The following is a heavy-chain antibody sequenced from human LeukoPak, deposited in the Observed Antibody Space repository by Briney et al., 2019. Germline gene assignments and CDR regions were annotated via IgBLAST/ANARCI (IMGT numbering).Heavy chain of an antibody. Sequence: SETLSLTCTVSGGSISSSSYYWGWIRQPPGKGLEWIGSIYYSGSTYYNPSLKSRVTISVDTSKNQFSLKLSSVTAADTAVYYCARHLYARQGRDAFDIWGQGTMVTVSS. V-gene: IGHV4-39*01. CDR3: ARHLYARQGRDAFDI. CDR1: GGSISSSSYY. CDR2: IYYSGST. D-gene: IGHD2-8*01. J-gene: IGHJ3*02.